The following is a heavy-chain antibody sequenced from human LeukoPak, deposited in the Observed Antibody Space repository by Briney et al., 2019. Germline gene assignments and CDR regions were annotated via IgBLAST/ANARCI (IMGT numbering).Heavy chain of an antibody. CDR2: ISSSGSTI. Sequence: PGGSLRLSCAASGFTFSSYEMNWVRQAPGKGLEWVSYISSSGSTIYYADSVKGRFTISRDNAKHSLYLQMNSLRAEDTAVYYCARVQFGVVIGGFDYWGQGTLVTVSS. V-gene: IGHV3-48*03. CDR3: ARVQFGVVIGGFDY. D-gene: IGHD3-3*01. CDR1: GFTFSSYE. J-gene: IGHJ4*02.